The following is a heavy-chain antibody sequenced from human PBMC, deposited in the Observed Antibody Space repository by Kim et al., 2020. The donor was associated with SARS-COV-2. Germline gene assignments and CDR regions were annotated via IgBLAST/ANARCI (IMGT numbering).Heavy chain of an antibody. CDR3: ARLQTLRLRFLEWLSGFDY. Sequence: SETLSLTCTVSGGSISSSSYYWGWIRQPPGKGLEWIGSIYYSGSTYYNPSLKSRVTISVDTSKNQFSLKLSSVTAADTAVYYCARLQTLRLRFLEWLSGFDYWGQGTLVTVSS. V-gene: IGHV4-39*01. CDR1: GGSISSSSYY. CDR2: IYYSGST. D-gene: IGHD3-3*01. J-gene: IGHJ4*02.